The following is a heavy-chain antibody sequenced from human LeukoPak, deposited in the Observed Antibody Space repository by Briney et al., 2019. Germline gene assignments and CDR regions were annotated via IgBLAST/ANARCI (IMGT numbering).Heavy chain of an antibody. Sequence: GGSLRLSCAASGFTFNSYSMNWVRQAPGKGLEWISYISSSSGTIYYADSVKGRFTISRDNSKNTLYLQMNSLRAEDTAVYYCAKDPTYYYDSSGSPWGQGTLVTVSS. CDR1: GFTFNSYS. D-gene: IGHD3-22*01. CDR2: ISSSSGTI. V-gene: IGHV3-48*01. J-gene: IGHJ5*02. CDR3: AKDPTYYYDSSGSP.